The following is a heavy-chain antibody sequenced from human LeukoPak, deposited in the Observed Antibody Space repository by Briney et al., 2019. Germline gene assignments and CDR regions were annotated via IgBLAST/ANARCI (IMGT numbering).Heavy chain of an antibody. CDR2: TYYRSKWYY. CDR3: ARDPVGGSTIFDY. CDR1: GDSVSSNSAA. Sequence: SQTLSLTCAISGDSVSSNSAAWNWIRQSPSRGLEWLGRTYYRSKWYYDYAVAVKSRISINPDTSKNQFSLQLSPVTPEDTAVYYCARDPVGGSTIFDYWGQRTLVTVSS. V-gene: IGHV6-1*01. D-gene: IGHD1-26*01. J-gene: IGHJ4*02.